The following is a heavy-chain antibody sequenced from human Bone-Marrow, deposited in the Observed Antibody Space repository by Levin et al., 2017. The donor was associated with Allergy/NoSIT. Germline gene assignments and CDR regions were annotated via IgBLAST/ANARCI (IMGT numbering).Heavy chain of an antibody. CDR3: ARGPTAVAGFYYDYGMDV. CDR1: GGSFSGYY. J-gene: IGHJ6*02. CDR2: INHSGST. D-gene: IGHD6-19*01. Sequence: SETLSLTCAVYGGSFSGYYWSWIRQPPGKGLEWIGEINHSGSTNYNPSLKSRVTISVDTSKNQFSLKLSSVTAADTAVYYCARGPTAVAGFYYDYGMDVWGQGTTVTVSS. V-gene: IGHV4-34*01.